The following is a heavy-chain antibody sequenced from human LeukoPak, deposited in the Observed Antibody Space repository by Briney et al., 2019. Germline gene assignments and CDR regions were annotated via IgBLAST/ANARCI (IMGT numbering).Heavy chain of an antibody. CDR1: GGTFSSYA. Sequence: SVKVSCKASGGTFSSYAISWVRQAPGQGLEWMVGIIPIFGTANYAQKFQGRVTITTDESTSTAYMELSSLRSEDTAVYYCARRKLGIAVAGFDYWGQRTLVTVSS. J-gene: IGHJ4*02. V-gene: IGHV1-69*05. D-gene: IGHD6-19*01. CDR2: IIPIFGTA. CDR3: ARRKLGIAVAGFDY.